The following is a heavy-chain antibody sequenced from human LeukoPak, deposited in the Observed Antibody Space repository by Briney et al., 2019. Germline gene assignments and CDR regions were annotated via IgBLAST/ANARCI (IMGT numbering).Heavy chain of an antibody. J-gene: IGHJ3*01. Sequence: GGSLRLSCAASGFAFSTYSMNWVRQAPGKGLEWVSSISSSSSYIYYADSVKGRCTISRDNAKNSLYLQMNSLRAEDTAVYYCARDHSYCSGGSCYSLAFDFWGQGTMVTVSS. D-gene: IGHD2-15*01. CDR1: GFAFSTYS. CDR3: ARDHSYCSGGSCYSLAFDF. CDR2: ISSSSSYI. V-gene: IGHV3-21*01.